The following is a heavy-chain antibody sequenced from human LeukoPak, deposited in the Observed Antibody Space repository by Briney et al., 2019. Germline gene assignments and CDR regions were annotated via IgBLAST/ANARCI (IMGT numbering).Heavy chain of an antibody. CDR1: GFTFSSYA. CDR3: ARDPTNLVGAYFDY. V-gene: IGHV3-30-3*01. J-gene: IGHJ4*02. CDR2: ISYDGSNK. D-gene: IGHD1-26*01. Sequence: GGSLRLSCAASGFTFSSYAMHWVRQAPGKGLEWVAVISYDGSNKYYADSVKGRFTISRDNSKNTLYLQMNSLRAEDTAVYYCARDPTNLVGAYFDYWAREPWSPSPQ.